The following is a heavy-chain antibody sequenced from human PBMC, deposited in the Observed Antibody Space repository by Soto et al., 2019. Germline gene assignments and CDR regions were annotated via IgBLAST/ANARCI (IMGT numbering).Heavy chain of an antibody. J-gene: IGHJ4*02. CDR1: GESVNSDNYY. V-gene: IGHV4-30-4*01. Sequence: LSLSCSVSGESVNSDNYYLSWVRQPPGKGLEWIGYIYSSGSTHYNPSLKSRLIISLDTSKNQFSLKLSSVTAADTAIYYCARTSWFDNSSSDYWGRGALVTVSS. D-gene: IGHD3-22*01. CDR3: ARTSWFDNSSSDY. CDR2: IYSSGST.